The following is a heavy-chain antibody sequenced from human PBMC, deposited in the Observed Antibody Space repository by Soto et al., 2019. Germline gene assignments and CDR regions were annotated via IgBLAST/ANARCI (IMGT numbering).Heavy chain of an antibody. V-gene: IGHV4-34*01. D-gene: IGHD6-6*01. CDR1: GGSFSGYY. CDR2: INHSGST. J-gene: IGHJ4*02. Sequence: PSETLSLTCAVYGGSFSGYYWSWIRQPPGKGLEWIGEINHSGSTNYNPSLKSRVTISVDTSKNQFSLKLSSVTAADTAVYYCAIYPEYSSSPKFDYWGQGTLVTVSS. CDR3: AIYPEYSSSPKFDY.